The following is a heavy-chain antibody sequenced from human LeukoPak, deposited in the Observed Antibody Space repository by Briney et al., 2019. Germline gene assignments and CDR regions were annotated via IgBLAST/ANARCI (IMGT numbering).Heavy chain of an antibody. CDR2: ISYIGST. CDR3: ARDLVTVTKGFDI. Sequence: SETLSLTCVVSGDSFSSHYWTWIRQSPGKGLEWIGYISYIGSTNYNPSLKSRVTISKDTSKNQFSLKLRSVTAADTAVYYCARDLVTVTKGFDIWGQGTMVSVSS. CDR1: GDSFSSHY. J-gene: IGHJ3*02. V-gene: IGHV4-59*11. D-gene: IGHD4-17*01.